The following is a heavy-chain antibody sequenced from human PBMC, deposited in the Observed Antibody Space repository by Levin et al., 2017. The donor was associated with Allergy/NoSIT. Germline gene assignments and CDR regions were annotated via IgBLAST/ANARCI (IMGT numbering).Heavy chain of an antibody. V-gene: IGHV3-23*01. D-gene: IGHD3-22*01. CDR1: GFTFSSYA. CDR3: AKDVSNGYYQDYGQAEYFHH. Sequence: GESLKISCAASGFTFSSYAMSWVRQAPGKGLEWVSAISGTSGNTYYADSVKGRFTISRDNSKNTLYLQMNSLRAEDTAVYYCAKDVSNGYYQDYGQAEYFHHWGQGTLVTVSS. CDR2: ISGTSGNT. J-gene: IGHJ1*01.